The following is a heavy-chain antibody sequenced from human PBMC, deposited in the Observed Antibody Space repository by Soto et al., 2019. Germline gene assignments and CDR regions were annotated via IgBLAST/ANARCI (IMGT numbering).Heavy chain of an antibody. D-gene: IGHD2-8*01. J-gene: IGHJ4*02. Sequence: SGPTLVNPTQTLTLTCTFSGFSLSTSGVGVGWIRQPPGKALEWLALIYWDDDKRYSPSLKSRLTITKETSKNQVVLTMTNMDPVDTATYYCAHIRPPADYCTNGVCSPFDYWGQGTLVTVSS. CDR2: IYWDDDK. V-gene: IGHV2-5*02. CDR1: GFSLSTSGVG. CDR3: AHIRPPADYCTNGVCSPFDY.